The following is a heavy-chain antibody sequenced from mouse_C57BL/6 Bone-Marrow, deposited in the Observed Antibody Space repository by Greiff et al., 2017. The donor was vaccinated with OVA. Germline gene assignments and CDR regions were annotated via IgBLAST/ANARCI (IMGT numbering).Heavy chain of an antibody. J-gene: IGHJ2*01. CDR3: ARETDYQYYFDY. CDR1: GYTFTSYW. Sequence: QVQLQQPGAELVKPGASVKLSCKASGYTFTSYWMQWVKQRPGQGLEWIGEIDPSDSYTNYNQKFKGKATLTVDTSSSTAYMQLSSLTSEDSAVDYCARETDYQYYFDYWGQGTTLTVSS. CDR2: IDPSDSYT. V-gene: IGHV1-50*01. D-gene: IGHD2-4*01.